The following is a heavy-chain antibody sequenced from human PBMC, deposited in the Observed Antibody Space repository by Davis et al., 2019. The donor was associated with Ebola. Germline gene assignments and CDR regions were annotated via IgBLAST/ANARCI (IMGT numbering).Heavy chain of an antibody. D-gene: IGHD3-3*01. Sequence: AASVKVSCKASGYTFTSYDINWVRQATGQGLEWMGWMNPNSGNTGYAQKFQGRVTMTRDTSTSTVYMELSSLRSEDTAVYYCAREEITIFGVVTPTGYYYYYYGMDVWGKGTTVTVSS. CDR1: GYTFTSYD. CDR2: MNPNSGNT. V-gene: IGHV1-8*01. J-gene: IGHJ6*04. CDR3: AREEITIFGVVTPTGYYYYYYGMDV.